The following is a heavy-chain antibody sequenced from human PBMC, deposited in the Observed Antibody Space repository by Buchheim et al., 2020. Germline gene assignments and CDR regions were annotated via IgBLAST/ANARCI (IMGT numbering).Heavy chain of an antibody. CDR2: ISSSGTST. D-gene: IGHD3-16*01. V-gene: IGHV3-23*01. Sequence: EVQLLESGGGLVHPGGSLRPSCAASGFTFDNFAMSWVRQAPGKGLEWVSGISSSGTSTYYADSVKGRFSLSRDSSKKTLYLGMDSLRAEDSAVYYCAKDQMGNYYVGMDAWGQGTT. CDR3: AKDQMGNYYVGMDA. CDR1: GFTFDNFA. J-gene: IGHJ6*02.